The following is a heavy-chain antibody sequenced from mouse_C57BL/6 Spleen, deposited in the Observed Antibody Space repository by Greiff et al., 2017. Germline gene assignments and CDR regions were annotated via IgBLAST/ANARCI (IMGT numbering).Heavy chain of an antibody. D-gene: IGHD2-3*01. V-gene: IGHV1-9*01. J-gene: IGHJ1*03. CDR1: GYTFTGYW. Sequence: VQLQQSGAELMKPGASVELSCKATGYTFTGYWIEWVKQRPGHGLEWIGEILPGSGSTNYNEKYKGKATFTAATSSNTAYMQLSSLTTEDSAIYYCARRDGYYLSYWYFDVWGTGTTVTVSS. CDR3: ARRDGYYLSYWYFDV. CDR2: ILPGSGST.